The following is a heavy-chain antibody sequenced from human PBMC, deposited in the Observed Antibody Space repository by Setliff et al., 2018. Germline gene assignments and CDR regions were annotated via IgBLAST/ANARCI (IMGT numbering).Heavy chain of an antibody. CDR2: INPIFGTA. CDR1: GGTFSSYG. CDR3: ARVFGSSSSPYNYYYYMDV. D-gene: IGHD6-6*01. Sequence: SVKVSCKASGGTFSSYGVSWVRQAPEQGLGWMGGINPIFGTANYAQKFQGRLTVTTDESTNTAYMELSSLSSEDTAVYYCARVFGSSSSPYNYYYYMDVWGKGTTVTVSS. J-gene: IGHJ6*03. V-gene: IGHV1-69*05.